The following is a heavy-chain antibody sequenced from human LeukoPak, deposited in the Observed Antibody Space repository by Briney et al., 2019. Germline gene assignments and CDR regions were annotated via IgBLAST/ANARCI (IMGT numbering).Heavy chain of an antibody. Sequence: PGGSLRLSCAASGFTFSSYAVSWVRQAPGKGLEWVSAISGSGGSTYYADSVKGRFTISRDNSKNTLYLQMNSLRAEDTAVYYCAKSIDYDFWSGYYFPDYWGQGTLVTVSS. J-gene: IGHJ4*02. D-gene: IGHD3-3*01. CDR3: AKSIDYDFWSGYYFPDY. CDR2: ISGSGGST. CDR1: GFTFSSYA. V-gene: IGHV3-23*01.